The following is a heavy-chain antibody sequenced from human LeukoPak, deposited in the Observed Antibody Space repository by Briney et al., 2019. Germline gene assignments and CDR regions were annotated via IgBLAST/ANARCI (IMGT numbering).Heavy chain of an antibody. V-gene: IGHV3-23*01. D-gene: IGHD6-6*01. CDR1: GFTFSSYA. J-gene: IGHJ4*02. CDR3: AKGSTPSKAAPPGY. Sequence: GGSLRLSCAASGFTFSSYAMSWVRQAPGKGLEWVSAISGSSGSTYYAGSVKGRFTISRDNSKNTLYLQMNSLRAEDTAIYYCAKGSTPSKAAPPGYWGQGTLVTVSS. CDR2: ISGSSGST.